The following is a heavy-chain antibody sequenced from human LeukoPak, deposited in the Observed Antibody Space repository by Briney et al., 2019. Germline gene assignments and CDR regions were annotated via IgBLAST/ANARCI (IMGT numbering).Heavy chain of an antibody. CDR2: ISSSSSYI. V-gene: IGHV3-21*01. CDR3: ARWLCSGGSCNFDY. J-gene: IGHJ4*02. CDR1: GFTFSSYN. Sequence: GGSLRLSCAASGFTFSSYNMNWVRQAPGKGLEWVSSISSSSSYIYYADSVKGRFTISRDNAKNSLYLQMNSLRAEDTAVYYCARWLCSGGSCNFDYWGQGTLVTVSS. D-gene: IGHD2-15*01.